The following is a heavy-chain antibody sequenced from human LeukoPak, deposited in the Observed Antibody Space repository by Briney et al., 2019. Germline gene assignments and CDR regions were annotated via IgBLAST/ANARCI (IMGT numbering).Heavy chain of an antibody. CDR3: TRHGEDCWSGYYVSYMDV. Sequence: SATLSLTCTVSGGSISNYYWSWIRQPLGKGLEWIVYIYFSGSTNYNPSLKTRLTISVDTSNNQFSLKLSSVTAADKAGYYCTRHGEDCWSGYYVSYMDVWGKGTTVTVSS. CDR1: GGSISNYY. D-gene: IGHD3-3*01. V-gene: IGHV4-59*08. CDR2: IYFSGST. J-gene: IGHJ6*03.